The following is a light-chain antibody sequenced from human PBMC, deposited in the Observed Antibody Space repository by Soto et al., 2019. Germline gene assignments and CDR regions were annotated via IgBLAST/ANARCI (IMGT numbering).Light chain of an antibody. CDR1: QSVSSSY. Sequence: EIVLTQSPGTLSLSPGERATLSCRASQSVSSSYLAWYQQKPGQAPRLLIYGASSRATGAPARFSGSGSGTEFTLTISSLQSEDFAVYYCQQYYYWPASSFGQGTKLEIK. J-gene: IGKJ2*04. CDR2: GAS. CDR3: QQYYYWPASS. V-gene: IGKV3-15*01.